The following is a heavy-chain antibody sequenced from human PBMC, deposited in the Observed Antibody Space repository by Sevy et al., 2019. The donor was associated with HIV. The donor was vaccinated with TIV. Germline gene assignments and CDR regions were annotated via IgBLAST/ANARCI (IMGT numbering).Heavy chain of an antibody. CDR1: GFTFSSYW. J-gene: IGHJ4*02. V-gene: IGHV3-7*01. CDR2: IRQVGGEK. Sequence: GGSLRLSCAASGFTFSSYWMSWVRQAPGKGLEWVANIRQVGGEKYYVDSVKGRFTISRDNAKNSLFLQMNSLRAEDTAVYYCARLDFVAGNDYWGQGTLVTVSS. D-gene: IGHD6-19*01. CDR3: ARLDFVAGNDY.